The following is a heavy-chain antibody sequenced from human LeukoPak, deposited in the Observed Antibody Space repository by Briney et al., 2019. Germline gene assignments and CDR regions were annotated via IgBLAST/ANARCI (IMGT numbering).Heavy chain of an antibody. CDR1: GGSIISYY. CDR2: IYYSGST. D-gene: IGHD5-12*01. J-gene: IGHJ5*02. Sequence: PSETLSLTCTVSGGSIISYYWSWIRQPPGKGLEWIGYIYYSGSTNYNPSLKSRVTISVDTSKNQFSLKLSSVTAADTAVYYCARDVDQNGVDWFDPWGQGTLVTVSS. V-gene: IGHV4-59*01. CDR3: ARDVDQNGVDWFDP.